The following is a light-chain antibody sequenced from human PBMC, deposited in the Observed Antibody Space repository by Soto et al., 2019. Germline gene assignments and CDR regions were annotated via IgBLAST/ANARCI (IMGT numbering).Light chain of an antibody. J-gene: IGLJ1*01. CDR3: TSYAGSNNFPYV. CDR1: SSDVGGYDY. V-gene: IGLV2-8*01. CDR2: EVS. Sequence: QSALTQPPSASGSPGQSVTISYTGTSSDVGGYDYVSWYQQHPGEAPKLMIYEVSKRPSGVPDRFSGSKSGNTASLAVSGLQAEDEADYYCTSYAGSNNFPYVFGTGTQLTVL.